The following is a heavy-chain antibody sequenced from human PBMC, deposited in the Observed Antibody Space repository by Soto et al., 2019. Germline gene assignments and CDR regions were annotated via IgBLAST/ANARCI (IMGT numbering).Heavy chain of an antibody. J-gene: IGHJ4*02. CDR3: VKDSLGGMTPVFMPGPD. D-gene: IGHD2-2*01. Sequence: VQLVESGGGVVQPGRSLRLSCGASGLTFSTYGFHWVRQAPGKGLEWVAVISNDVRTIHYAESVKGRFTISRDNSKNTLYRQMNSLRPNDTAVYYCVKDSLGGMTPVFMPGPDWGQGTLVTVSS. CDR2: ISNDVRTI. V-gene: IGHV3-30*18. CDR1: GLTFSTYG.